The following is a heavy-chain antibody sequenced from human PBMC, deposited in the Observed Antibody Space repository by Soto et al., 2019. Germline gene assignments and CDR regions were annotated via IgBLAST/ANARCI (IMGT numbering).Heavy chain of an antibody. D-gene: IGHD4-17*01. V-gene: IGHV4-31*03. Sequence: SETLSLTCTVSGGSISSGGYYWSWIRQHPGKGLEWIGYIYYSGSTYYNPSLKSRVTISVDTSKNQFSLKLSSVTAADTAVYYCARVYDYGDYGPLFFDYWGQGTLVTVSS. CDR1: GGSISSGGYY. CDR3: ARVYDYGDYGPLFFDY. CDR2: IYYSGST. J-gene: IGHJ4*02.